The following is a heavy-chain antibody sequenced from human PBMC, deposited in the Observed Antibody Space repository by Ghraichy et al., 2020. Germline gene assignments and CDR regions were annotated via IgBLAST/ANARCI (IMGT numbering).Heavy chain of an antibody. J-gene: IGHJ4*02. CDR1: GFTFSDYY. CDR3: AREATGVYYDFWSGYSVDY. D-gene: IGHD3-3*01. Sequence: SCAASGFTFSDYYMSWIRQAPGKGLEWVSYISSSGSTIYYADSVKGRFTISRDNAKNSLYLQMNSLRAEDTAVYYCAREATGVYYDFWSGYSVDYWGQGTLVTVSS. CDR2: ISSSGSTI. V-gene: IGHV3-11*01.